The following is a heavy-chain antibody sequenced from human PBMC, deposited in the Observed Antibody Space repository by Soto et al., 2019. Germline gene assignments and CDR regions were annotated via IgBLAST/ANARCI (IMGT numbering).Heavy chain of an antibody. Sequence: QVQLLESGPGLVKPSQTLSLTCSVSGDSISTVDYFWAWIRQPPGQALEYIGYIYKSATTYYNPSFESRVAISLDTSKSQVSLNVTAVTAADTAVYFCARGRYCLTGRCFPNWLDSWGQGTLVTVSS. CDR1: GDSISTVDYF. V-gene: IGHV4-30-4*01. CDR2: IYKSATT. D-gene: IGHD2-15*01. CDR3: ARGRYCLTGRCFPNWLDS. J-gene: IGHJ5*01.